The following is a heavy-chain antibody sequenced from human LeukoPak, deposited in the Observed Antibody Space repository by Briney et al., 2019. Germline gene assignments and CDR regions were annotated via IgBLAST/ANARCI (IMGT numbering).Heavy chain of an antibody. CDR1: GFTFSSYW. CDR2: INTDGRIT. V-gene: IGHV3-74*01. Sequence: GGSLRLSCATSGFTFSSYWMHWVRQAPGKGLVWVSRINTDGRITNYADSVKGRFTISRDNAKNTLFLQMNSLRAEDTAVYYCAGGGSGWYSEYWGQGTLVTVSS. CDR3: AGGGSGWYSEY. J-gene: IGHJ4*02. D-gene: IGHD6-19*01.